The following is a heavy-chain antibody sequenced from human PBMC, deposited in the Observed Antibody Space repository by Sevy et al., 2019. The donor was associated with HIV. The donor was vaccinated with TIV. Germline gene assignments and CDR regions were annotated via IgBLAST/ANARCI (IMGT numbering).Heavy chain of an antibody. CDR2: FDPEDGET. D-gene: IGHD3-22*01. CDR1: GYTLTKLS. J-gene: IGHJ4*02. Sequence: ASVKVSCKVSGYTLTKLSMHWVRQAPGKGLEWMGTFDPEDGETIYAQKFQGRVTMTEDTSIDTAYMELSSLRSEDTAVFYCAITQDYYDNRGYPFDYRGQGTLVTVSS. CDR3: AITQDYYDNRGYPFDY. V-gene: IGHV1-24*01.